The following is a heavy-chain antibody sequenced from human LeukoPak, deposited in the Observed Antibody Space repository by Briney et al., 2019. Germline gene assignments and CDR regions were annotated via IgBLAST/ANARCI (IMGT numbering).Heavy chain of an antibody. Sequence: PGGSLRLSCAASGFTVSSNYMSWVRQAPGKGLEWVSVIYSGGSTYYADSVKGRFTISRDNSKNTLYLQMNSLRAEDTAVYYCARLEYSSSSGPDYWGQGTLVTVSS. D-gene: IGHD6-6*01. CDR3: ARLEYSSSSGPDY. CDR2: IYSGGST. J-gene: IGHJ4*02. CDR1: GFTVSSNY. V-gene: IGHV3-53*01.